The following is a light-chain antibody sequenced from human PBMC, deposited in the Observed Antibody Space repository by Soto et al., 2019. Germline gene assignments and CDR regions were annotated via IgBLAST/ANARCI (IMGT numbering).Light chain of an antibody. CDR2: EVT. J-gene: IGLJ3*02. CDR3: CSYADTTTWV. CDR1: STDVGSYDL. V-gene: IGLV2-23*02. Sequence: QSALTQPASVSGSPGQSITISCTGTSTDVGSYDLVSWYQQCAGKAPKLMIYEVTKRPSGVSNRFSGSKSGNTASLTISGLQAEDEADYYCCSYADTTTWVFGGGTKLTVL.